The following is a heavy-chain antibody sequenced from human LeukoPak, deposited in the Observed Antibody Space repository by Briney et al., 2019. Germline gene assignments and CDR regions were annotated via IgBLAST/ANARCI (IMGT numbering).Heavy chain of an antibody. D-gene: IGHD3-22*01. CDR3: AKGGTNYYDSSGPLD. CDR2: ISGSGGGT. J-gene: IGHJ4*02. CDR1: GFTFSSYG. V-gene: IGHV3-23*01. Sequence: PGGSLRLSCAASGFTFSSYGMSWVRQAPGKGLEWVSAISGSGGGTYYADSVKGRFTISRDNSKNTLYLQMNSLRAEDTAVYYCAKGGTNYYDSSGPLDWGQGTLVTVSS.